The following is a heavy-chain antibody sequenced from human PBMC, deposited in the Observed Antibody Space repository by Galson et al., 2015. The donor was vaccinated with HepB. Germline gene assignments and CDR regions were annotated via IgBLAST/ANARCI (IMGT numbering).Heavy chain of an antibody. CDR2: IKQDGSEK. V-gene: IGHV3-7*03. Sequence: SLRLSCAASGFTFSSYWMSWVRQAPGNGLEWVANIKQDGSEKYYVDSVKGRFTISRDNAKNSLYLQMNSLRAEDTAVYYCARSWGTNWNYRPYYFDYWGQGTLVTVSS. CDR1: GFTFSSYW. J-gene: IGHJ4*02. D-gene: IGHD1-7*01. CDR3: ARSWGTNWNYRPYYFDY.